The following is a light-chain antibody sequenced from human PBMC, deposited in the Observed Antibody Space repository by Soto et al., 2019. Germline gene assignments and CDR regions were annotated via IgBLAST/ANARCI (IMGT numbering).Light chain of an antibody. CDR1: QSVSST. CDR3: QQYNNWPKWT. J-gene: IGKJ1*01. Sequence: EIVMTQSPATLSVSPGERATLSCRASQSVSSTLAWYQQKPGQAPRLLIYGASTRATGIPARFSGSGSGTEFTLTISSLQSEYFAVYYCQQYNNWPKWTFGQGTKVEIK. V-gene: IGKV3-15*01. CDR2: GAS.